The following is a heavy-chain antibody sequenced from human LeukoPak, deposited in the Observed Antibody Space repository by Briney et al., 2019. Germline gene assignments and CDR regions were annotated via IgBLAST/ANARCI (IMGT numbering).Heavy chain of an antibody. D-gene: IGHD3-22*01. CDR2: IRYDGSNK. V-gene: IGHV3-30*02. J-gene: IGHJ4*02. Sequence: GGSLRLSCAASGFTFSSYGMHWVRQAPGKGLEWVAFIRYDGSNKHYADSVKGRFTISRDNSKNTLYLQMNSLRAEDTAVYYCAKDPTGYYYDSSDYLLPDYWGQGTLVTVSS. CDR3: AKDPTGYYYDSSDYLLPDY. CDR1: GFTFSSYG.